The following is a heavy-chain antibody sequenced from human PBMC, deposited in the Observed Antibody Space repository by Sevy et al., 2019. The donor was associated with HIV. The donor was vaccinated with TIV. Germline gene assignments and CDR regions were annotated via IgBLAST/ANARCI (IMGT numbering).Heavy chain of an antibody. CDR2: IYYSGIT. CDR1: GDSISGYY. V-gene: IGHV4-59*01. Sequence: SETLSLTCTVSGDSISGYYWSWIRQPPGKGLEWIGYIYYSGITNYNPSLKSRVTISADTSKNQISLNLSSVTAADTAVYYCANAISARLDYWGQGTLVTVSS. CDR3: ANAISARLDY. J-gene: IGHJ4*02. D-gene: IGHD6-6*01.